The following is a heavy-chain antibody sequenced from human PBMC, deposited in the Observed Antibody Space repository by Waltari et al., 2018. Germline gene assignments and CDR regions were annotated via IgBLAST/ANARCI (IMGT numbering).Heavy chain of an antibody. CDR3: TTAIEGPEYYYGSGGANWFDP. D-gene: IGHD3-10*01. CDR1: GFTFSNAW. J-gene: IGHJ5*02. CDR2: IKSKTDGGTT. V-gene: IGHV3-15*01. Sequence: EVQLVEAGGGLVKPGGSLRLSCEASGFTFSNAWMSCVGQAPGKGLEWVGRIKSKTDGGTTDYAAPVKGRFTISRDDSKNTLYLQMNSLKTEDTAVYYCTTAIEGPEYYYGSGGANWFDPWGQGTLVTVSS.